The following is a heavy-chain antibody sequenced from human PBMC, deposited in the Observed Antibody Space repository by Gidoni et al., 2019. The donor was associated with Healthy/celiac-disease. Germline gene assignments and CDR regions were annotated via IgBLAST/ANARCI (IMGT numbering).Heavy chain of an antibody. CDR3: ARVHDGVAFDI. CDR2: ISSSSSYI. CDR1: GFTFSSYS. V-gene: IGHV3-21*01. J-gene: IGHJ3*02. D-gene: IGHD3-16*01. Sequence: EVQLVESGGGLVEPGGSLRLACAASGFTFSSYSMNWVRQAPGKGLEWVSSISSSSSYIYYADSVKGRFTISRDNAKNSLYLQMNSLRAEDTAVYYCARVHDGVAFDIWGQGTMVTVSS.